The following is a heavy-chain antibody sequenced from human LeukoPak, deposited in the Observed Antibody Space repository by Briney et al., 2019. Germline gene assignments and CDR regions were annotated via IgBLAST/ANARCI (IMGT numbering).Heavy chain of an antibody. Sequence: GGSLGLSCAASGFTVSSNYMNWVRQAPGKGLEWVSVIYSGGSTYYADSVKGRFTISRDNSKNTLYLQMNSLRAEDTAVYYCARSGEAGTFDYWGQGTLVTISS. CDR3: ARSGEAGTFDY. J-gene: IGHJ4*02. CDR2: IYSGGST. D-gene: IGHD6-13*01. CDR1: GFTVSSNY. V-gene: IGHV3-66*01.